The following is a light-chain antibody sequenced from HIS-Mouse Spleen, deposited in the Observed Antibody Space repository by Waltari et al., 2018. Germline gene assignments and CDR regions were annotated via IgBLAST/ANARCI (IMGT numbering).Light chain of an antibody. CDR2: AAS. V-gene: IGKV1-9*01. Sequence: DIQLTQSPSFLSASVGDRVTITCRARQGISSYLAWYQQKPWKAPKLLIYAASTLQSGVPSRFSGSGSGTEFTLTISSLQPEDFATYYCQQLNSYPPTFGQGTKVEIK. CDR1: QGISSY. CDR3: QQLNSYPPT. J-gene: IGKJ1*01.